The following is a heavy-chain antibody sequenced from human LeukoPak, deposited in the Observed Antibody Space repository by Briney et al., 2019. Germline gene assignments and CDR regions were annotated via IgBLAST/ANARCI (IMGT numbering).Heavy chain of an antibody. V-gene: IGHV1-8*01. CDR3: ARGEYSRSWYYDFWSGYYNGLDY. D-gene: IGHD3-3*01. CDR2: MNPNSGNT. Sequence: GASVKVSCKASGYTFTSYDINWVRQATGQGLEWMGWMNPNSGNTGYAQKFQGRVTMTRNTSISTAYMELSSLRSEDTAVYYCARGEYSRSWYYDFWSGYYNGLDYWGQGTLVTVSS. J-gene: IGHJ4*02. CDR1: GYTFTSYD.